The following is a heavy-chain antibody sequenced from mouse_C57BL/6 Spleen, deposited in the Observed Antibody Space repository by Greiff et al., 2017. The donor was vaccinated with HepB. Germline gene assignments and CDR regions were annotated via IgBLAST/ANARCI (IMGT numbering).Heavy chain of an antibody. V-gene: IGHV3-6*01. CDR2: ISYDGSN. D-gene: IGHD1-1*01. CDR1: GYSITSGYY. CDR3: ARYYYGSSYYFDY. J-gene: IGHJ2*01. Sequence: EVQLQQSGPGLVKPSQSLSLTCSVTGYSITSGYYWNWIRQFPGNKLEWMGYISYDGSNNYNPSLKNLISITRDTSKNQFFLKLNSLTTEDTATDYCARYYYGSSYYFDYWGQGTTLTVSS.